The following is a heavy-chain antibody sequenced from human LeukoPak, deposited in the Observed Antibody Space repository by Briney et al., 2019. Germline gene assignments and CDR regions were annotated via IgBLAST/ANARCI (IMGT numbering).Heavy chain of an antibody. J-gene: IGHJ4*02. V-gene: IGHV3-74*01. CDR2: INPDGSST. D-gene: IGHD3-16*01. CDR3: ATSRSFDC. CDR1: GFTFSRYW. Sequence: GGSLRLSCTASGFTFSRYWMHWVRQAPGKGLVWVSRINPDGSSTGYADSVKGRFTISRDNAKNTLYRQMNSLRAEDTGVYYCATSRSFDCWGQGTLVTVSS.